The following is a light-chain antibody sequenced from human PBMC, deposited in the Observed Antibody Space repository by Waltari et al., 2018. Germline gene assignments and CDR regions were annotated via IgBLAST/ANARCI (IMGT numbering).Light chain of an antibody. CDR2: AAS. CDR1: QRISTW. CDR3: QQYNSFSPYT. V-gene: IGKV1-5*03. J-gene: IGKJ2*01. Sequence: DIQMTQSPSTLSASIGDRVTITCRALQRISTWLAWYPQKPGKAPNLLIYAASTLESGVPSRFSGSGSGTEFTLTISSLQPDDFATYYCQQYNSFSPYTFGQGSKLEIK.